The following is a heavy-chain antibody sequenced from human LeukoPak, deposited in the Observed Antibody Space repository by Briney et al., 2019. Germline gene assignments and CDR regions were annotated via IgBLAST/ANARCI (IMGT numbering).Heavy chain of an antibody. J-gene: IGHJ4*02. CDR1: GYTFTSYG. D-gene: IGHD3-22*01. CDR2: ISAYNGNT. V-gene: IGHV1-18*01. CDR3: ARGGYYYDSSGYAAY. Sequence: ASVKVSCKASGYTFTSYGISWVRQAPGQGLEWMGWISAYNGNTNYAQKLQGRVTMTTDTSTSTAYMELRSLRSDDTAVYYCARGGYYYDSSGYAAYWGQGTQVTVSS.